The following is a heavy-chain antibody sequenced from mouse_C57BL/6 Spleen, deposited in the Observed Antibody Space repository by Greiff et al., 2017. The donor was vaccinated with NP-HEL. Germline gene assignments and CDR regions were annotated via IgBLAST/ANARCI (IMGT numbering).Heavy chain of an antibody. CDR1: GYAFSSSW. CDR3: ARSRYYSNPYAMDD. V-gene: IGHV1-82*01. Sequence: VKLMESGPELVKPGASVKISCKASGYAFSSSWMNWVKQRPGKGLEWIGRIYPGDGDTNYNGKFKGKATLTADKSSSTAYMQLSSLTSEDSAVYFCARSRYYSNPYAMDDWGQGTSVTVSS. CDR2: IYPGDGDT. J-gene: IGHJ4*01. D-gene: IGHD2-5*01.